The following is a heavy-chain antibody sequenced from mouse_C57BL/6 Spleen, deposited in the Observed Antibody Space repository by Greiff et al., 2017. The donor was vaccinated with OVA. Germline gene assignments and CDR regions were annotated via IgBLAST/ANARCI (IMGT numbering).Heavy chain of an antibody. V-gene: IGHV14-4*01. D-gene: IGHD2-1*01. CDR3: TTEGNPFDY. CDR1: GFNIKDDY. Sequence: EVQLQESGAELVRPGASVKLSCTASGFNIKDDYMHWVKQRPEQGLEWIGWIDPENGDTEYASKFQGKATITADTSSNTAYLQLSSLTSEDTAVYYCTTEGNPFDYWGQGTTLTVSS. CDR2: IDPENGDT. J-gene: IGHJ2*01.